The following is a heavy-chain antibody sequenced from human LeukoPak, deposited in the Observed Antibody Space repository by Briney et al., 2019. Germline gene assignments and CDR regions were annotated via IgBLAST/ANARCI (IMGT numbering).Heavy chain of an antibody. CDR1: GFTFSGYS. D-gene: IGHD2-15*01. CDR3: ARDLRGAMD. Sequence: GGSLRLSCAASGFTFSGYSLNWVRQAPGKGLEWVSYISSSSSTIYYADSVKGRFTISRDNAKNSLSLQMNSLRDEDTAVYYCARDLRGAMDWGQGTLVTVSS. V-gene: IGHV3-48*02. CDR2: ISSSSSTI. J-gene: IGHJ4*02.